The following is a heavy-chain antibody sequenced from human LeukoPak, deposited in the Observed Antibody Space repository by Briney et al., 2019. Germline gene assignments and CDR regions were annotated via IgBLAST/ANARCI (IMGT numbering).Heavy chain of an antibody. CDR2: IYYSGST. CDR1: GCSISSSSYY. D-gene: IGHD3-10*01. V-gene: IGHV4-39*01. CDR3: ARLFGSGSYYRPAWFDY. J-gene: IGHJ4*02. Sequence: SETLSLTCTVSGCSISSSSYYWVGIRQPPGKELEWIGSIYYSGSTYDNPSLKRRVTTSVDTSKNQFPLKLSSVNAADTAVYYCARLFGSGSYYRPAWFDYWGQGPLVTVSS.